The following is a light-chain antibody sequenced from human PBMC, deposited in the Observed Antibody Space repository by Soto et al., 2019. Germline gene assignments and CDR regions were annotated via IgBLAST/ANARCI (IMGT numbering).Light chain of an antibody. Sequence: EIMMTQSPATLSVSPGERATLSCRARQRGSRNLAWYQQKPGQPPRLLIYASSTRASGIPARFSGSGAGTDFSLTISSLQSEDFAVYYCQQYHKWPLTFGGGTKVEIK. V-gene: IGKV3D-15*01. CDR1: QRGSRN. J-gene: IGKJ4*01. CDR3: QQYHKWPLT. CDR2: ASS.